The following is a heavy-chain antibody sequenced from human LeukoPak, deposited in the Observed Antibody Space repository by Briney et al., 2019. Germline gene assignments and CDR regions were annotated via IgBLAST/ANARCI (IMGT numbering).Heavy chain of an antibody. CDR2: ISSSSSYI. J-gene: IGHJ4*02. Sequence: GGSLRLSCAASGFTFSSYSMNWVRQAPGKGLEWVSSISSSSSYIYYADSVKGRFTISRDNAKNSLYLQMNSLRAEDTAVYHCASGVEYYFDYWGQGTLVTVSS. CDR1: GFTFSSYS. CDR3: ASGVEYYFDY. D-gene: IGHD3-3*01. V-gene: IGHV3-21*01.